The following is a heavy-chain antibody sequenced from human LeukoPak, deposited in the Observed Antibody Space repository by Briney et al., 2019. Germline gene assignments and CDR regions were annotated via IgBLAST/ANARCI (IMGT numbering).Heavy chain of an antibody. CDR1: GFTFSSYG. CDR3: ASYYDILTGPGPFDY. J-gene: IGHJ4*02. Sequence: GGSLRLSCAASGFTFSSYGMHWVRQAPGKGLEWVAFIRYDGSNKYYADSVKGRFTISRDNSKNTLYLQMNSLRAEDTAVYYCASYYDILTGPGPFDYWGQGTLVTVSS. D-gene: IGHD3-9*01. CDR2: IRYDGSNK. V-gene: IGHV3-30*02.